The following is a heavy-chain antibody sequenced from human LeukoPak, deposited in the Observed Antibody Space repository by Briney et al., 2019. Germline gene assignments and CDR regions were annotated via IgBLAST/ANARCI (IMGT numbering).Heavy chain of an antibody. CDR2: ISSSGSTI. Sequence: PGGSLRLSCAASGFTFSDYYMSWIRQAPGKGLEWVSYISSSGSTIYYADSVKGRFTISRDNAKNSLYLQMNSLRAEDTAVYYCASFGESSMASFDYWGQGTLVTVSP. CDR1: GFTFSDYY. J-gene: IGHJ4*02. V-gene: IGHV3-11*01. D-gene: IGHD3-10*01. CDR3: ASFGESSMASFDY.